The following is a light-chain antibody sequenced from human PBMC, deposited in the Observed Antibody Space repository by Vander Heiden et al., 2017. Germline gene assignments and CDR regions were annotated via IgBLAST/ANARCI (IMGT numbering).Light chain of an antibody. CDR2: GAS. J-gene: IGKJ1*01. V-gene: IGKV3-15*01. CDR3: QQTKA. Sequence: VMTQSPVTLSVSPGERATLSCRASQSVGNNLAWYQQKPGQAPRLLIYGASTRATGIPARFSGSGSGTEFTLTISSLQSEDFEIYYGQQTKAFGQGTKVEIK. CDR1: QSVGNN.